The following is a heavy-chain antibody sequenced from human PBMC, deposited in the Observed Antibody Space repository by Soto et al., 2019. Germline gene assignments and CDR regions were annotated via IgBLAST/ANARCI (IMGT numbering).Heavy chain of an antibody. Sequence: QVQLQESGPGLVKPSGTLSLTCAVSGGSISSNNWWSWVRQPPGKGLEWIGEIYHSGSTNYNPSLKSRVXXXVXXSTNQFALKLSSVTAADTAVYYCARVAAAGTYFDYWGQGTLVTVSS. CDR2: IYHSGST. CDR3: ARVAAAGTYFDY. CDR1: GGSISSNNW. D-gene: IGHD6-13*01. V-gene: IGHV4-4*02. J-gene: IGHJ4*02.